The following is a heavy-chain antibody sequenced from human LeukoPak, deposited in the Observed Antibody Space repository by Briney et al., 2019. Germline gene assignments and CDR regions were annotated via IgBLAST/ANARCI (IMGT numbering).Heavy chain of an antibody. Sequence: GASVKVSCKASGYTFTSYGISWVRQAPGQGPEWMGWISAYNGNTNYAQKLQGRVTMTTDTSTSTAYMELRSLRSDDTAVYYCASVQVVPAAIGSRNGYYYYYMDVWGKGTTVTVSS. D-gene: IGHD2-2*01. CDR3: ASVQVVPAAIGSRNGYYYYYMDV. CDR1: GYTFTSYG. J-gene: IGHJ6*03. V-gene: IGHV1-18*01. CDR2: ISAYNGNT.